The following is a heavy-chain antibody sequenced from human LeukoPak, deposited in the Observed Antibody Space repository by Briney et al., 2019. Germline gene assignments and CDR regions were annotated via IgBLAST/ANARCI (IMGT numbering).Heavy chain of an antibody. V-gene: IGHV3-23*01. J-gene: IGHJ1*01. CDR2: ISDPHSGSQT. CDR3: ARYYYDSSGPWRYFQH. D-gene: IGHD3-22*01. Sequence: PGGSLRLSCAASGFTFSSYTMNWVRQALGQGLEWVSTISDPHSGSQTHYADSVKGRFTISRDNSKNTLYLQMNSLRAEDTAVYYCARYYYDSSGPWRYFQHWGQGTLVTVSS. CDR1: GFTFSSYT.